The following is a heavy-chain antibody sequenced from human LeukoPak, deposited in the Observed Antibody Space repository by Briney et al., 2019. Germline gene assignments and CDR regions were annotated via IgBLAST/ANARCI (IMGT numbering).Heavy chain of an antibody. CDR3: ARDRSMSGWYIDL. Sequence: PGRSLRLSCAASGFTFSSYGMHWVRQAPGKGLEWVAVIWYDGSNKYYPDSVQGRFTISRDNFKNTLYLQVNSLRAEDTAVYYCARDRSMSGWYIDLWGRGTLVTVSS. CDR1: GFTFSSYG. V-gene: IGHV3-33*01. J-gene: IGHJ2*01. D-gene: IGHD2/OR15-2a*01. CDR2: IWYDGSNK.